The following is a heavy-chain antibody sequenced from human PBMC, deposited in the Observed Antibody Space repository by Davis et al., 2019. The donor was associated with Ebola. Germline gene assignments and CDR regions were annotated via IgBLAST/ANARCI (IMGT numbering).Heavy chain of an antibody. D-gene: IGHD5-18*01. V-gene: IGHV6-1*01. J-gene: IGHJ6*02. CDR3: TRGWLRGGMDV. Sequence: HSQTLSLTCDISGDSVSSNSGAWNWIRQSPSRGLEWLGRTYYTSKRYNDYAVSMKSRITINPDTSKNQFSLQLNSVTPEDTALYYCTRGWLRGGMDVWGEGTTVTV. CDR1: GDSVSSNSGA. CDR2: TYYTSKRYN.